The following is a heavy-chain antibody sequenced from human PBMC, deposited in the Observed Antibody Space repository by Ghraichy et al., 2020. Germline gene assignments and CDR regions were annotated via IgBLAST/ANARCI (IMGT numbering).Heavy chain of an antibody. V-gene: IGHV5-51*01. CDR3: TTSTPLFTNDY. Sequence: GKSLNISCKGSGYRFTNYWIGWVRQMPGKGLEWMGIIYPGDSDTRYSPSFQGQVTISADKSVSTAYLQWSRLKASDTAIYYCTTSTPLFTNDYWGQGTLVTVSS. CDR2: IYPGDSDT. CDR1: GYRFTNYW. J-gene: IGHJ4*02. D-gene: IGHD2-2*01.